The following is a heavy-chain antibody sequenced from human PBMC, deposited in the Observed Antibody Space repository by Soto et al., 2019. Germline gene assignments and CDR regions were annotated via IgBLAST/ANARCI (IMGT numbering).Heavy chain of an antibody. D-gene: IGHD6-13*01. Sequence: SGPTLVNPTQTLTLTCTFSGFSLTTSGVGVGWIRQPPGKALEWLALIYWNDVKRYSPSLKSRLTITKDTSKNQVVLTVTNMDPVDTATYSCPNSDIYTSTWFYFDKWGPGTLVTVSS. CDR3: PNSDIYTSTWFYFDK. CDR1: GFSLTTSGVG. CDR2: IYWNDVK. J-gene: IGHJ4*02. V-gene: IGHV2-5*01.